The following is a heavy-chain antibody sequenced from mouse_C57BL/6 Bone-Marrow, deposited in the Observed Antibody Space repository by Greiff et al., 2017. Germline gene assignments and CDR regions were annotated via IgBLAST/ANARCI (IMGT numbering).Heavy chain of an antibody. D-gene: IGHD2-3*01. CDR3: ARFYDGYPWYFDV. CDR2: INPNYGTT. V-gene: IGHV1-39*01. CDR1: GYSFTDYN. J-gene: IGHJ1*03. Sequence: VQLQQSGPELVQPGASVKISCKASGYSFTDYNMTWVQQSNGKSLEWIGVINPNYGTTSYIQKFKGKATLTVDQSSSTAYMQLNSLTSEDSAVYYCARFYDGYPWYFDVWGTGTTVTVSS.